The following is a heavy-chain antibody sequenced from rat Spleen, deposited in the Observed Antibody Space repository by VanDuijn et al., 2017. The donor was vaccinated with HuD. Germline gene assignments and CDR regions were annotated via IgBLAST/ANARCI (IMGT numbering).Heavy chain of an antibody. CDR2: ISPGGGTT. D-gene: IGHD1-11*01. V-gene: IGHV5-19*01. Sequence: EVQLVESGGGLVQPGRSLKLSCEASGFTFSNFGIHWIRQAPAKGLEWVASISPGGGTTYYRDSMKGRFTISRDNAKSTLYLQMNSLRSEDTATYYCARNGGYSLNWFAYWGLGTLVTVSS. CDR1: GFTFSNFG. CDR3: ARNGGYSLNWFAY. J-gene: IGHJ3*01.